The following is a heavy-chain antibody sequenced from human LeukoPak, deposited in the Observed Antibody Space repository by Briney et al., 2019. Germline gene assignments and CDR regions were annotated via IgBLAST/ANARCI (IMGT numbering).Heavy chain of an antibody. V-gene: IGHV1-2*02. Sequence: GASVKVSCKASGYTFTANYLHWVRQAPGQGLEWMGWINHNSGGTNYAQIFQGRVTMTRDTSISTAYMELSRLRSDDTAVYYCASGSGLYSPDYWGQGTLVTVSS. D-gene: IGHD3-3*01. CDR3: ASGSGLYSPDY. J-gene: IGHJ4*02. CDR2: INHNSGGT. CDR1: GYTFTANY.